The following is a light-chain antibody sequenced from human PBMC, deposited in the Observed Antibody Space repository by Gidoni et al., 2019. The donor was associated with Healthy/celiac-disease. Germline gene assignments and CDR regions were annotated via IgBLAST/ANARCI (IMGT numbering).Light chain of an antibody. V-gene: IGKV2-28*01. Sequence: DIVMTQSQLSLPVTPGEPASISCRSSQSLLHSNGYNYLDWYLQKPGQSPQLLIYLGSNRASGVPDRFSGSGSGTDFTLKISRVEAEDVGVYYCMQALQTPRFGGXTKVEIK. CDR1: QSLLHSNGYNY. J-gene: IGKJ4*01. CDR3: MQALQTPR. CDR2: LGS.